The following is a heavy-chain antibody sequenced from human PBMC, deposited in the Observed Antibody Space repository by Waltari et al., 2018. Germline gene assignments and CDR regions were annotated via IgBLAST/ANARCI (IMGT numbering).Heavy chain of an antibody. J-gene: IGHJ4*02. CDR2: ISAYNGNT. V-gene: IGHV1-18*01. CDR3: ARMGPLYNIVVVPAAKAWGRPYYFDY. Sequence: QVQLVQSGAEVKKPGASVKVSCKASGYTFTSYGISWVRQAPGQGLEWMGWISAYNGNTNYAQKLQGRVTMTTDTSTSTAYMELRSLRSDDTAVYYCARMGPLYNIVVVPAAKAWGRPYYFDYWGQGTLVTVSS. D-gene: IGHD2-2*01. CDR1: GYTFTSYG.